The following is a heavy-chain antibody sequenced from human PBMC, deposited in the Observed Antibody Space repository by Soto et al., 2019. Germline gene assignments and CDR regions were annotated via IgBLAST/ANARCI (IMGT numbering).Heavy chain of an antibody. CDR2: IYYSGST. CDR3: ARGVVVVADNNWFDP. J-gene: IGHJ5*02. D-gene: IGHD2-15*01. V-gene: IGHV4-39*01. Sequence: ETLSLTCPVSGGSISSSSYYWGWIRQPPGKGLEWIGSIYYSGSTYYNPSLKSRVTISVDTSKNQFSLKLSSVTAADTAVHYCARGVVVVADNNWFDPWGQGTMVTVSS. CDR1: GGSISSSSYY.